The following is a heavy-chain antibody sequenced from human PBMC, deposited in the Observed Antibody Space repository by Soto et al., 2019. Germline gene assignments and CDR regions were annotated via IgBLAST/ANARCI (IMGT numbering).Heavy chain of an antibody. CDR2: ISGSGGST. CDR3: AKVSYYDSSGYCDY. Sequence: PGGSLRLSCAASGFPFSSYAMSWVRQAPGKGLEWVSAISGSGGSTYYADSVKGRFTISRDNSKNTLYLQMNSLRAEDTAVYYCAKVSYYDSSGYCDYWGQGTLVTVSS. CDR1: GFPFSSYA. D-gene: IGHD3-22*01. J-gene: IGHJ4*02. V-gene: IGHV3-23*01.